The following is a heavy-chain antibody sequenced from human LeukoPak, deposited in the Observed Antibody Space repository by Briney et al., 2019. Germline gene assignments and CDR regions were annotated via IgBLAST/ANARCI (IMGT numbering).Heavy chain of an antibody. V-gene: IGHV3-23*01. CDR2: ISGSGSST. J-gene: IGHJ6*02. CDR3: AKAAVAGTFFGYYYYYGMDV. CDR1: GCTFSSYA. Sequence: GGSLRLSCAASGCTFSSYAMTWVRQAPGKGLEWVSVISGSGSSTYYAGSVKGRFTISRDNSKNTLYLQMSSLRAEDTAVYYCAKAAVAGTFFGYYYYYGMDVWGQGTTVTVSS. D-gene: IGHD6-19*01.